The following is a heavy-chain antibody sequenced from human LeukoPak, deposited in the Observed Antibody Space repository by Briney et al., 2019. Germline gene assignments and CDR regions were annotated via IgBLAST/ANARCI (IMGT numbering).Heavy chain of an antibody. V-gene: IGHV3-43*01. D-gene: IGHD3-22*01. CDR2: ISWDGGIT. J-gene: IGHJ4*02. CDR3: GAGYYYDSSMNY. Sequence: GGSLRLSCAASGFSFYDHTMHWVRQAPGKSLEWVSLISWDGGITHYADSVKGRFTVSRDNSKDSLYLQMNSLRAEDTALYYCGAGYYYDSSMNYWGQGTLVTVSS. CDR1: GFSFYDHT.